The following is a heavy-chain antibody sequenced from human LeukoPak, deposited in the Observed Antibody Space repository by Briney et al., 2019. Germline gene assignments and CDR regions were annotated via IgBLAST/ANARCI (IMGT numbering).Heavy chain of an antibody. CDR3: ARVITMVRGLILYYNYYMDV. D-gene: IGHD3-10*01. CDR1: GFTFSNFC. CDR2: INQDGSEK. Sequence: GGSLRLSCAASGFTFSNFCMSWVRQAPGKGLEWVANINQDGSEKYYVDSVKGRFTISRDNAKNSLYLQMSSLRAEDTAVYYCARVITMVRGLILYYNYYMDVWGKGTTVTVSS. J-gene: IGHJ6*03. V-gene: IGHV3-7*04.